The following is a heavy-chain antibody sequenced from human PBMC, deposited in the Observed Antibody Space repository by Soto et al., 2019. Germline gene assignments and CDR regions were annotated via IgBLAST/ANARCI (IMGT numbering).Heavy chain of an antibody. D-gene: IGHD2-15*01. Sequence: EVQLVQSGAEVKKPGESLKISCKGSGYSFTSYWIGWVRQMPGKGLECMGIIYPGDADTRYSPSFQGQVTSSADKSISTAYLQSSSLKASDTAMYYCARPLSPGGGYEAFDIWGQGTMVTVSS. V-gene: IGHV5-51*03. J-gene: IGHJ3*02. CDR2: IYPGDADT. CDR1: GYSFTSYW. CDR3: ARPLSPGGGYEAFDI.